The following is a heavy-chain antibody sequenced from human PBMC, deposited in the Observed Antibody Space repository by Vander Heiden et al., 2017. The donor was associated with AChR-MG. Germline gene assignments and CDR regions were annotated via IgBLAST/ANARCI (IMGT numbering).Heavy chain of an antibody. CDR1: GGSISSGGYY. CDR3: AREEYSSSFSYYNYYHMDV. D-gene: IGHD6-6*01. CDR2: IYYSGST. Sequence: QVQLQESGPGLVKPSQTLSLTCPVSGGSISSGGYYWSWIRQHPGKGLEWIGYIYYSGSTYYNPSLKSRVTISVDTSKNQFSLKLSSVTAADTAVYYCAREEYSSSFSYYNYYHMDVWGKGTTVTVSS. V-gene: IGHV4-31*03. J-gene: IGHJ6*03.